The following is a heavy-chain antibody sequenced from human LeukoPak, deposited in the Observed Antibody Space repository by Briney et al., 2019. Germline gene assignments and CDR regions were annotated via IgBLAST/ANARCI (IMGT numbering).Heavy chain of an antibody. J-gene: IGHJ5*02. CDR3: ARHYTAMVPTDWFDP. CDR1: GGSISSSSYY. CDR2: IYYSGST. D-gene: IGHD5-18*01. Sequence: SETLSLTCAVSGGSISSSSYYWGWIRQPPGKGLEWIGSIYYSGSTYYNPSLKSRVTISVDTSKNQFSLKLSSVTAADTAVYYCARHYTAMVPTDWFDPWGQGTLVTVSS. V-gene: IGHV4-39*01.